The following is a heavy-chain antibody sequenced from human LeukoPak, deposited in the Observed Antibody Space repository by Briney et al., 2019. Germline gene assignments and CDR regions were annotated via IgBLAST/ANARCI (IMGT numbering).Heavy chain of an antibody. CDR1: GYTFTGYY. Sequence: ASVKVSCKASGYTFTGYYMHWVRQAPGQGLEWMGWTNPNSGGTNYAQKFQGRVTMTRDTSISTAYMELSRLRSDDTAVYYCASLDSSGWYYFDYWGQGTLVTVSS. D-gene: IGHD6-19*01. CDR3: ASLDSSGWYYFDY. V-gene: IGHV1-2*02. CDR2: TNPNSGGT. J-gene: IGHJ4*02.